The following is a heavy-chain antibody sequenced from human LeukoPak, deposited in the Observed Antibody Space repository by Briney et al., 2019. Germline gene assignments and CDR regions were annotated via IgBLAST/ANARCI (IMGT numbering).Heavy chain of an antibody. CDR1: GFTFSSYA. D-gene: IGHD4-17*01. CDR2: ISGSGGST. Sequence: RAGGSLRLTCAASGFTFSSYAMSWDRQAPGKGLEWVSAISGSGGSTYYADSVKGRFTISRDNSKNTLYLQMNSLRAEDTAVYYCAKDVADYGDYPSSGFQHWGQGTLVTVSS. V-gene: IGHV3-23*01. CDR3: AKDVADYGDYPSSGFQH. J-gene: IGHJ1*01.